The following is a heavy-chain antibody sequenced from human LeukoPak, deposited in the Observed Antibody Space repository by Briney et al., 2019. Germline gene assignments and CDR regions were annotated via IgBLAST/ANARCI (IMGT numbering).Heavy chain of an antibody. Sequence: PGGSLRLSCAASGFTFSNYAMSWVRQAPGQGLAWVSAVSGTTGNTYYADSVKGRFTISRDNSKNTVYLQMDSLRVDDTAVYYCATPAYRDRGGFEYWGQGTLVTVSS. J-gene: IGHJ4*02. CDR2: VSGTTGNT. CDR1: GFTFSNYA. D-gene: IGHD1-26*01. CDR3: ATPAYRDRGGFEY. V-gene: IGHV3-23*01.